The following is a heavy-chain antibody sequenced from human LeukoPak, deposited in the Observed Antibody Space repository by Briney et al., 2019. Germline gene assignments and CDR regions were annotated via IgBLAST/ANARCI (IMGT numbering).Heavy chain of an antibody. J-gene: IGHJ3*02. V-gene: IGHV3-33*01. CDR3: AREVVHYDILTGYPTPDAFDI. Sequence: GSLRLSCAASGFTFSSYGMHWVRQAPGKGLEWVAVIWYDGSNKYYADSVKGRFTISRDNSKNTLYLQMNSLRVEDTALYYCAREVVHYDILTGYPTPDAFDIWGQGTMVTVSS. CDR1: GFTFSSYG. D-gene: IGHD3-9*01. CDR2: IWYDGSNK.